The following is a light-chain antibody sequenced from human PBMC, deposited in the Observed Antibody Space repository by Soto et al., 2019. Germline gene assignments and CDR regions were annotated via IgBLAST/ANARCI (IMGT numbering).Light chain of an antibody. V-gene: IGLV1-40*01. CDR3: QSYDSSLSGSV. CDR1: SSNIGAGYD. CDR2: GNS. Sequence: QSVPTQPPSVSGAPGQRVTISCTGSSSNIGAGYDVPWYQQLPGTAPKLPIYGNSNRPSGVPDRFSGSKSGTSASLASTGLQAEDEADYYCQSYDSSLSGSVFGGGTKLTVL. J-gene: IGLJ2*01.